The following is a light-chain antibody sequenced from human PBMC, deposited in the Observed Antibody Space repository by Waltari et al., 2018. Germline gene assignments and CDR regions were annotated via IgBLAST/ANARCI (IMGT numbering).Light chain of an antibody. V-gene: IGLV1-40*01. Sequence: QSVLTQPPSVSGAPGQRVTISCTGSSSNIGANFDVHWYQHLPGTAPRLLIYGNFNRPSGVPDRFSGSKSGTSASLAITGLQAEDEANYYGQSYDSSLSLVVFGGGTKLTVL. J-gene: IGLJ2*01. CDR2: GNF. CDR3: QSYDSSLSLVV. CDR1: SSNIGANFD.